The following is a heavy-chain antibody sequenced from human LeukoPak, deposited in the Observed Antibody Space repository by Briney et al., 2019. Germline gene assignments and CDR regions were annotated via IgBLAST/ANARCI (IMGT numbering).Heavy chain of an antibody. CDR2: IYYSGST. D-gene: IGHD5-18*01. CDR3: ARRRTAPGNAFDI. CDR1: GGSISSYY. Sequence: SETLSLTCTVSGGSISSYYWSWIRQPPGKGLEWIGYIYYSGSTNYNPSLKSRVTISVDTSKNQFSLKLSSVTAADTAVYYCARRRTAPGNAFDIWGQGTMVTVSS. J-gene: IGHJ3*02. V-gene: IGHV4-59*08.